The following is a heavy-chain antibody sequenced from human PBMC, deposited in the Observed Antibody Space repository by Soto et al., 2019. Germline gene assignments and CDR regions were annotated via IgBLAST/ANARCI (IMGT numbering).Heavy chain of an antibody. D-gene: IGHD2-2*01. CDR3: ARDLSFQLLLDY. CDR2: TSSNSVNT. J-gene: IGHJ4*02. Sequence: ASVKVSCKTSGYTFTNYGISWVRQAPGQGLERMGWTSSNSVNTKYAQKFQGRVTMTTDTSTSTAYLQLTSLISGDTAVYYCARDLSFQLLLDYWGQGTLVTVSS. CDR1: GYTFTNYG. V-gene: IGHV1-18*01.